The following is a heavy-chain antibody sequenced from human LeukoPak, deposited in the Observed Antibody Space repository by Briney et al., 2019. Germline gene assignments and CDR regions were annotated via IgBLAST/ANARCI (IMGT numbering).Heavy chain of an antibody. D-gene: IGHD6-13*01. Sequence: SETLSLTCTVSGGSISSYYWSWIRQPPGKGLEWIGYIYYSGSTNYNPSLKSRVTISVDTSKNQFSLKLSSVTAADTAVYYCARVDSSSPANCWFDPWGQGTLVTVSS. CDR3: ARVDSSSPANCWFDP. J-gene: IGHJ5*02. V-gene: IGHV4-59*01. CDR2: IYYSGST. CDR1: GGSISSYY.